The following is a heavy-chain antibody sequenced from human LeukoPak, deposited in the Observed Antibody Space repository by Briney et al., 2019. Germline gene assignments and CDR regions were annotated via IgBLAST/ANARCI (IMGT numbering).Heavy chain of an antibody. CDR3: ASQDFDWLPHFDY. CDR1: GLTFTAYG. J-gene: IGHJ4*02. Sequence: GGSLRLSCSASGLTFTAYGMSWVRQAPGRGLEWVAGISGSGDTTYYADSVKGRFTISRENSKSKVYLQMNTLSADDTAIYYCASQDFDWLPHFDYWGQGTLVTVSS. CDR2: ISGSGDTT. V-gene: IGHV3-23*01. D-gene: IGHD3-9*01.